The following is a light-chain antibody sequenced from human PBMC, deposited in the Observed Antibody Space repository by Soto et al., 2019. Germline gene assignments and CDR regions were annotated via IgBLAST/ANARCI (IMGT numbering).Light chain of an antibody. CDR3: QQYFTVPLT. Sequence: DIEMTQSPSSLSASVGDRVTITCRASQGISTYLAWYQQKPGRSPKHLIYSTSTLQSGGPSRFSGSTSGTTFTLTINSLQPEDVGTYYCQQYFTVPLTFGGGTKVEI. CDR1: QGISTY. J-gene: IGKJ4*01. V-gene: IGKV1-27*01. CDR2: STS.